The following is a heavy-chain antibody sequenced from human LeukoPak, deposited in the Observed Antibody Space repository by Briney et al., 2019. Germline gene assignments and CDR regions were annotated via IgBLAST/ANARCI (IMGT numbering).Heavy chain of an antibody. V-gene: IGHV1-8*01. CDR3: ARGHSVYYYDSSGSDY. J-gene: IGHJ4*02. Sequence: ASVKVSCKASGYTFTSYDINWVRQATGQGLEWMGWMNPNSGNTGYSQKSQGRVTMTRNTSISTAYMELSSLRSEDTAVYYCARGHSVYYYDSSGSDYWGQGTLVTVSS. CDR1: GYTFTSYD. D-gene: IGHD3-22*01. CDR2: MNPNSGNT.